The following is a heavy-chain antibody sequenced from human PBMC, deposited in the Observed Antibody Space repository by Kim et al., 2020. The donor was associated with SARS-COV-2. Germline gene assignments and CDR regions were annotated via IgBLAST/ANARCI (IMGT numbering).Heavy chain of an antibody. D-gene: IGHD1-26*01. CDR3: AKGGPIVGAHGSDC. CDR2: ISGSGGST. Sequence: PGGSLRLSCAASGFTLSSYAMSWVRQAPGKGLEWVSAISGSGGSTYYADSVKGRFTISRDNSKNTLYLQMNSLRAEDTAVYYCAKGGPIVGAHGSDCWGQGTLVTVSS. CDR1: GFTLSSYA. V-gene: IGHV3-23*01. J-gene: IGHJ4*02.